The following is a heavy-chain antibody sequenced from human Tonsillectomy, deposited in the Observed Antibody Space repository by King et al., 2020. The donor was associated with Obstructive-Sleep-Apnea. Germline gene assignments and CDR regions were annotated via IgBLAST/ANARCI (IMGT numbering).Heavy chain of an antibody. CDR3: GRYGAY. CDR1: GFTFSNAW. J-gene: IGHJ4*02. D-gene: IGHD3-10*01. CDR2: IKSKTDGGTT. V-gene: IGHV3-15*01. Sequence: VQLVESGGGLVKPGGSLRLSCAASGFTFSNAWMTWVRQAPGKGLEWVVRIKSKTDGGTTDYAAPVKGRFTISRDDSKNTLYLQMNSLKTEDTGVYYCGRYGAYWGRGTLVTVSS.